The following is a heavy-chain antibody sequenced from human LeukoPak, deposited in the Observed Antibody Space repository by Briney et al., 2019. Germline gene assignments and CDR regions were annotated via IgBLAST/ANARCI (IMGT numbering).Heavy chain of an antibody. V-gene: IGHV3-23*01. CDR1: GFTFSSYV. J-gene: IGHJ4*02. CDR3: AKDPRGGYSGSWYFDY. CDR2: ISGTGDSI. D-gene: IGHD5-12*01. Sequence: GGPLRLSCSASGFTFSSYVLSWVRQAPGKGLEWVSAISGTGDSIYYADSEKGRFTISRNNSKNTLYLQMNSLTAEDTAVYYCAKDPRGGYSGSWYFDYWGQGTLVTVSS.